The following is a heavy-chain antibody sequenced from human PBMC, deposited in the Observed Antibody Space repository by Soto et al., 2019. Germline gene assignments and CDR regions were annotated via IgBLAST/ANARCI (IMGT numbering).Heavy chain of an antibody. D-gene: IGHD2-15*01. CDR2: IYYSGST. V-gene: IGHV4-59*08. Sequence: SETLSLTCTVSGGSISSYYWSWIRQPPGKGLERIGYIYYSGSTNYNPSIKSRVNISVDTSKNQFSLMLCFVPAADRAVYYCASLNILDYGGQGTLVTVP. CDR1: GGSISSYY. J-gene: IGHJ4*02. CDR3: ASLNILDY.